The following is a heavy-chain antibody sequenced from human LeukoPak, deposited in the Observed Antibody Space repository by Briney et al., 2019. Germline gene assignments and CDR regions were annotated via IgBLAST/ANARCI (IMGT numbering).Heavy chain of an antibody. V-gene: IGHV4-59*12. CDR3: ARGDYGGNRNFDY. Sequence: SETLSLTCTVPGGSISSYYWSWIRQPPGKGLEWIGYIYYSGSTNYNPSLKSRVTISVDTTKNQFSLKLSSVTAADTDVYYRARGDYGGNRNFDYWGQGTLVTVSS. J-gene: IGHJ4*02. CDR2: IYYSGST. D-gene: IGHD4-23*01. CDR1: GGSISSYY.